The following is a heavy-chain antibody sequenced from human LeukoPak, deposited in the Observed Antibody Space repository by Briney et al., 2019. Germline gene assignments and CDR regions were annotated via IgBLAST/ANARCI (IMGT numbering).Heavy chain of an antibody. CDR3: ARGRGMATTRPLDY. Sequence: ERTLTLLCAASAFTFSSYAMHWLRQPPRKELDCSPVISYDGSNKYYADSVKARFTISRDNSKNTLYLQMNSLRAEDTAVYYCARGRGMATTRPLDYWGQGTLVTV. J-gene: IGHJ4*02. CDR2: ISYDGSNK. D-gene: IGHD5-24*01. V-gene: IGHV3-30-3*01. CDR1: AFTFSSYA.